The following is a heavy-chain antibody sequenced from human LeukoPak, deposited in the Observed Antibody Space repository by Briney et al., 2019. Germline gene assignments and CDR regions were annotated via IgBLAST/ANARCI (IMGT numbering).Heavy chain of an antibody. CDR2: ISGSGGST. J-gene: IGHJ4*02. D-gene: IGHD1-26*01. CDR1: GFTFSSYA. CDR3: AKLPTGSYPYYFDF. V-gene: IGHV3-23*01. Sequence: PGGSLRLSCAASGFTFSSYAMSWVRQAPGKGLEWVSAISGSGGSTFYADSVKGRFTTSRDNSRNTLYLQMNSLRAEDTAEYYCAKLPTGSYPYYFDFWGQGTLVTVSS.